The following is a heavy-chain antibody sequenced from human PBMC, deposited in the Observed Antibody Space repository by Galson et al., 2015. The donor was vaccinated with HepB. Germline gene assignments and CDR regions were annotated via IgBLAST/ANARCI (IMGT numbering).Heavy chain of an antibody. Sequence: SETLSLTCTVSGGSISSSSYYWGWIRQPPGKGLEWIGSIYYSGSTYYNPSLKSRVTISVDTSKNQFSLKLSSVTAADTAVYYCARRSTMIVVVIKGEYYLDYWGQGTLVTVSS. CDR1: GGSISSSSYY. CDR2: IYYSGST. D-gene: IGHD3-22*01. V-gene: IGHV4-39*01. CDR3: ARRSTMIVVVIKGEYYLDY. J-gene: IGHJ4*02.